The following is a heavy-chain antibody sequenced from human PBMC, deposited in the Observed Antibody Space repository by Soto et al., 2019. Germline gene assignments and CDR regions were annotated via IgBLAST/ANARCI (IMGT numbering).Heavy chain of an antibody. CDR1: GGSIGTGVRS. Sequence: SGNLALSCSVSGGSIGTGVRSWSWVREQQGKGLEWIGDIYYRGTTSYNPPLGSRVTISRETSQNQVSLKVNSVTAADTAGYFFVKGSADHTHWCDSCRRGSRDTGSS. CDR3: VKGSADHTHWCDS. V-gene: IGHV4-31*03. J-gene: IGHJ5*01. CDR2: IYYRGTT.